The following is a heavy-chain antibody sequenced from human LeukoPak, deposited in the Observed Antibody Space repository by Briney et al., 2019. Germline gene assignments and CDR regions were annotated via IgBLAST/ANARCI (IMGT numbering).Heavy chain of an antibody. CDR2: INPNSGGT. D-gene: IGHD6-19*01. CDR1: GYTFTGYY. V-gene: IGHV1-2*02. Sequence: ASVKVSCKASGYTFTGYYMHWVRQAPGQGLEWMGWINPNSGGTNYAQKFQGRVTMTRDTSISTAYMELSRLRSDDTAVYYCASSLDYSSGFYYSMDVWGKGTTVTVSS. J-gene: IGHJ6*03. CDR3: ASSLDYSSGFYYSMDV.